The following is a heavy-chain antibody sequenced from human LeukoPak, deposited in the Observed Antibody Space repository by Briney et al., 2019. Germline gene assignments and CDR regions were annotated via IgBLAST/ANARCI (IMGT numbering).Heavy chain of an antibody. Sequence: SETLSLTCAVSGGSFSGYYWSWIRQPPGKGLEWIGEINHSGSTNYNPSLKSRVTISVDTSKNQFSLKLSSVTAADTAVYYCARGAMWRWLVDWGQGTLVTVSS. D-gene: IGHD6-19*01. CDR1: GGSFSGYY. V-gene: IGHV4-34*01. CDR3: ARGAMWRWLVD. J-gene: IGHJ4*02. CDR2: INHSGST.